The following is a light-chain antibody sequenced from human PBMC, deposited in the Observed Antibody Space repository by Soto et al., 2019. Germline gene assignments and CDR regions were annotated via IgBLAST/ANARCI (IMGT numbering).Light chain of an antibody. CDR3: HQYNTYPWT. V-gene: IGKV1-5*01. CDR1: QSISSW. J-gene: IGKJ1*01. CDR2: DAS. Sequence: DIQMTQSPATLSASVGDRVTITCRASQSISSWLAWYQQKPGKVPKLLIDDASSLESGVPSRFSGSGSGTEFTLTISSLQPDDFATYYCHQYNTYPWTFGQGTKVETK.